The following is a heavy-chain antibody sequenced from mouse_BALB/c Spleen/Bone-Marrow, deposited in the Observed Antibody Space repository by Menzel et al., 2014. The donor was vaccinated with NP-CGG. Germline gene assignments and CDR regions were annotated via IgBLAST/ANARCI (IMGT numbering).Heavy chain of an antibody. D-gene: IGHD1-1*01. CDR2: IDPANGNT. CDR1: GFNIKDTY. V-gene: IGHV14-3*02. CDR3: ARYYYGSSYFDY. Sequence: DVKLVESGAELVKPGASVKLSCTASGFNIKDTYMHWVKRRPEQGLEWIGRIDPANGNTKYDPKFQGKATITADTSSNTAYLQLSSLTSEDTAVYYCARYYYGSSYFDYWGQGTTLTVSS. J-gene: IGHJ2*01.